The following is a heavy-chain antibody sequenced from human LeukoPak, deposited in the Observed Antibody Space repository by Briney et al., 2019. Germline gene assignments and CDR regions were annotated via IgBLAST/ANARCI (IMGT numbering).Heavy chain of an antibody. Sequence: GGSLRLSCAASGFTFSSYWMHWVRQAPGKGLLWVSRINSDGSSTSYADSVKGRFTISRDNARNTLYLQMNSLRAEDTAVYYCAREFGGSCYSHWGQGTLVTVSS. J-gene: IGHJ4*02. CDR3: AREFGGSCYSH. CDR1: GFTFSSYW. CDR2: INSDGSST. V-gene: IGHV3-74*01. D-gene: IGHD2-15*01.